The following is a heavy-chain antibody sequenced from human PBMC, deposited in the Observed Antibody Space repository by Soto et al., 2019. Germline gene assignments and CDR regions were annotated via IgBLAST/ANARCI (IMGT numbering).Heavy chain of an antibody. D-gene: IGHD2-21*02. V-gene: IGHV4-34*01. CDR2: INHSGST. CDR3: ARVCGGDCHYGMDV. J-gene: IGHJ6*02. Sequence: SETSSQPCAVYAGFFTAHYCRWFRQPPGKGLEWIGEINHSGSTNYNPSLKSRVTISVDTSKNQFSLKLSSVTAADTAVYYCARVCGGDCHYGMDVWGQGTTVT. CDR1: AGFFTAHY.